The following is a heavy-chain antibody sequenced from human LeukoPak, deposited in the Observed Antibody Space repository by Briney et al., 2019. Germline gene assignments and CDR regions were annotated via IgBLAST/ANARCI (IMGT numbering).Heavy chain of an antibody. CDR2: IYYSGYT. CDR3: ARTTMVRGTYYMDV. V-gene: IGHV4-59*01. CDR1: GGSISTYY. J-gene: IGHJ6*03. Sequence: SSETLSLTCSVSGGSISTYYWSWIRQPPGKGLEWIGYIYYSGYTNYNPSLKSRVTISVDTSKNQFSLKLSSVTAADTAVYYCARTTMVRGTYYMDVWGKGTTVTISS. D-gene: IGHD3-10*01.